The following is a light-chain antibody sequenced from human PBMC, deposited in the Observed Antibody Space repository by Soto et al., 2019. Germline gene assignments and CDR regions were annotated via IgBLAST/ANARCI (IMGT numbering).Light chain of an antibody. J-gene: IGLJ3*02. V-gene: IGLV2-14*03. CDR2: EVA. CDR1: SSDVGGYNF. Sequence: QSALTQTASVSGSPGPSITMSCPGNSSDVGGYNFVSWYQQHPGKAPKLIVHEVADRLSGVSGRFSGSKSGNTAFLTISGLQADDEAVYYCCSHSSSITWMFGGGTKVTVL. CDR3: CSHSSSITWM.